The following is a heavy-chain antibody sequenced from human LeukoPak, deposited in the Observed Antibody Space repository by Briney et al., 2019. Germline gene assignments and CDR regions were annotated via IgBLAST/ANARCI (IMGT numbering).Heavy chain of an antibody. D-gene: IGHD1-26*01. Sequence: SETLSLTCTVSGGSISEYYWSWIRQSPGKGLEWIAYIFYTGATKYNPSLVGRVTISVDSSKNQLSLNVRSMTAVDTAIYYCVRHPPRATVGWAFDIWGQGTMVTVSS. J-gene: IGHJ3*02. CDR2: IFYTGAT. CDR1: GGSISEYY. CDR3: VRHPPRATVGWAFDI. V-gene: IGHV4-59*08.